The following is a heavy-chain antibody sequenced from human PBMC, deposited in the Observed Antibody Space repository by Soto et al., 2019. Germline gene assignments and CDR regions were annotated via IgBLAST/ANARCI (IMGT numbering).Heavy chain of an antibody. J-gene: IGHJ4*02. CDR2: IWYDGSNK. D-gene: IGHD6-13*01. CDR3: ARDSSSSWYGPDYFDY. V-gene: IGHV3-33*01. Sequence: QVQLVESGGGVVQPGRSLRLSCAASGFTFSSYGMHWVRQAPGKGLEWVAVIWYDGSNKYYADSVKGRFTISRDNSKNTLYLQMNSLRAEDTAVYYCARDSSSSWYGPDYFDYWGQGTLVTVSS. CDR1: GFTFSSYG.